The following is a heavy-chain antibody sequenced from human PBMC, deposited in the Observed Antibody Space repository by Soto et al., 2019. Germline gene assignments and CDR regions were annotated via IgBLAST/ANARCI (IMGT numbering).Heavy chain of an antibody. CDR1: GGSISSGGYY. J-gene: IGHJ4*02. V-gene: IGHV4-31*03. CDR3: ARAPSSEYYDSSGYYSYYFDY. Sequence: LSLTCTVSGGSISSGGYYWSWIRQHPGKGLEWIGYIYYSGSTYYNPSLKSRVTISVDTSKNQFSLKLSSVTAADTAVYYCARAPSSEYYDSSGYYSYYFDYWGQGTLVTVSS. CDR2: IYYSGST. D-gene: IGHD3-22*01.